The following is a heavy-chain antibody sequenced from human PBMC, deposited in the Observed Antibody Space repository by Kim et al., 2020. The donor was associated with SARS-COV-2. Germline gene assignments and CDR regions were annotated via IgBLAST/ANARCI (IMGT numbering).Heavy chain of an antibody. V-gene: IGHV4-34*01. CDR3: ARGCGNYGHVKWFDP. Sequence: SETLSLTCAVYGGSFSGYYWSWIRQPPGKGLEWIGEINHSGSTNYNPSLKSRVTISVDTSKNQFSLKLSSVTAADTAVYYCARGCGNYGHVKWFDPWGQ. J-gene: IGHJ5*02. D-gene: IGHD1-26*01. CDR1: GGSFSGYY. CDR2: INHSGST.